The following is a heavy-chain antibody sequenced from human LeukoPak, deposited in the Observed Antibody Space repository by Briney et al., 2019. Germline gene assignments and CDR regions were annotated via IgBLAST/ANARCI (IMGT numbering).Heavy chain of an antibody. CDR3: ARGRLMAAAGVRGLSAFDI. J-gene: IGHJ3*02. CDR1: GYTFTSYG. V-gene: IGHV1-18*01. Sequence: ASVKVSCKASGYTFTSYGISWVRQAPGQGLEWMGWINAYNGNTNYAQKLQGRVTMTTDTSTSTAYMELRNLRSDDTAVYYCARGRLMAAAGVRGLSAFDIWGQGTMVTVSS. D-gene: IGHD6-13*01. CDR2: INAYNGNT.